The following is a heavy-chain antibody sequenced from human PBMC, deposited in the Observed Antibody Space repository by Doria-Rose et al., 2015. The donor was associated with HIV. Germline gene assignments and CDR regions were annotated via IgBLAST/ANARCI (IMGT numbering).Heavy chain of an antibody. CDR3: ARIKSSRWYHKYYFDF. CDR2: TFSDDER. Sequence: QVTLKESGPVLVKPTETLTLTCTVSGVSLSSPGMGVSWIRQPPGEALEWLSKTFSDDERSYKTSLKSRLTNSRGTSKSQVVLTMTDMDPVDTATYYCARIKSSRWYHKYYFDFWGQGTLVIVSA. CDR1: GVSLSSPGMG. D-gene: IGHD6-13*01. V-gene: IGHV2-26*01. J-gene: IGHJ4*02.